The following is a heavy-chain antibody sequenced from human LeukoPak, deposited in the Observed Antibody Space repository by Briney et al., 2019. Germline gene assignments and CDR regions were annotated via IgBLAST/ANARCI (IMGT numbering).Heavy chain of an antibody. CDR1: GYTFTSYY. D-gene: IGHD3-22*01. V-gene: IGHV1-46*01. CDR3: ARAAGYYDSSNYYLY. CDR2: INPSGGST. J-gene: IGHJ4*02. Sequence: ASVKVSCKASGYTFTSYYMHWVRQAPGQGLEWMGIINPSGGSTSYAQKFQGRVTMTRDTSTSTVYMELSSLRSDDTAVYYCARAAGYYDSSNYYLYWGQGTLVTVSS.